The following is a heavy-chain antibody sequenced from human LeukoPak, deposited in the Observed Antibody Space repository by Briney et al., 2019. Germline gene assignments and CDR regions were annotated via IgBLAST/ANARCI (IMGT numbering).Heavy chain of an antibody. D-gene: IGHD6-13*01. V-gene: IGHV1-2*02. CDR1: GYNFTGYY. J-gene: IGHJ5*02. CDR3: ARVVAAAGTRGVNHFDP. CDR2: INPNSGGT. Sequence: ASVKVSCKASGYNFTGYYMHWVRQAPGQGLEWMGWINPNSGGTNYAQKFQGRVTMTGDTSISTAYMELSRLRSDDTAVYYCARVVAAAGTRGVNHFDPWGQGTLVTVSS.